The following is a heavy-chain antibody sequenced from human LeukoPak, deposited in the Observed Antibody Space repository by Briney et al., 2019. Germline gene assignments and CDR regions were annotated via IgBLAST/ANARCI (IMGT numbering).Heavy chain of an antibody. CDR1: GFTFSSYA. CDR2: ISYDGSNK. J-gene: IGHJ6*03. V-gene: IGHV3-30*04. CDR3: ANPSGLYYKDV. Sequence: GRSLRLSCAASGFTFSSYAMHWVRQAPGKGLEWVAVISYDGSNKYYADSVKGRFTISRDNSKNTLYLQMNSLRAEDTAVYYCANPSGLYYKDVWGKGTTVTISS.